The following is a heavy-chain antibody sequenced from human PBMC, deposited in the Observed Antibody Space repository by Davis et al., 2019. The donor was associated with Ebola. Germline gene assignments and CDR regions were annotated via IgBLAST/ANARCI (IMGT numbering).Heavy chain of an antibody. Sequence: GESLKISCKVFGFPVSGNYMNWVRQAPGKGLEWVSVLFSGGDKYYADSVKGRFTVSRDDTNNTVYLQMNSLTAEDTAVYYCAREHSAFDDWGQGTLVTVSS. CDR2: LFSGGDK. J-gene: IGHJ4*02. CDR3: AREHSAFDD. V-gene: IGHV3-66*01. CDR1: GFPVSGNY. D-gene: IGHD5-12*01.